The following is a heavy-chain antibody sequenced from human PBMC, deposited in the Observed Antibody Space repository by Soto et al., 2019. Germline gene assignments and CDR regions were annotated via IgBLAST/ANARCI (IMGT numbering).Heavy chain of an antibody. D-gene: IGHD3-10*01. V-gene: IGHV4-30-4*01. J-gene: IGHJ6*02. CDR2: IYYSGST. Sequence: PSETLSLTCTVSGGSISSGDYYWSWIRQPPGKGLEWIGYIYYSGSTYYNPSLKSRVTISVDTSKNQFSLKLSSVTAADTAVYYCARDGFRSGSDNYGMAVWGQGTTVTVSS. CDR1: GGSISSGDYY. CDR3: ARDGFRSGSDNYGMAV.